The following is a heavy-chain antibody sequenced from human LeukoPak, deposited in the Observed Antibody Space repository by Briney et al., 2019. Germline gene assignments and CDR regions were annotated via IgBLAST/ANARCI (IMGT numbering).Heavy chain of an antibody. CDR3: ARVHSGSYYVWFDP. D-gene: IGHD1-26*01. Sequence: GSLRLSCAASGFTLSSYAMSWVRQGPGKGLEWVSAISVNGNTYHADSVKGRFTISRDSYKNTLYLQMNSLRAEDTAVYYCARVHSGSYYVWFDPWGQGTLVTVSS. CDR1: GFTLSSYA. CDR2: ISVNGNT. J-gene: IGHJ5*02. V-gene: IGHV3-23*01.